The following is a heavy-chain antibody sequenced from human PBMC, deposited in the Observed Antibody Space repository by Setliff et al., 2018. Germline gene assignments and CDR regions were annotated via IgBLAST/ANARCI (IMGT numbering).Heavy chain of an antibody. V-gene: IGHV4-39*01. Sequence: SETLSLTCTVSGASITNINYYWGLIRQPPGKGLEWIGSIFYSGRTFYNPSLKSRVTISVDTSKNQFSLTLSTVTAADTAVYYCARLPNYVWGSPVDYWGQGTLVTVS. CDR3: ARLPNYVWGSPVDY. CDR1: GASITNINYY. D-gene: IGHD3-16*01. CDR2: IFYSGRT. J-gene: IGHJ4*02.